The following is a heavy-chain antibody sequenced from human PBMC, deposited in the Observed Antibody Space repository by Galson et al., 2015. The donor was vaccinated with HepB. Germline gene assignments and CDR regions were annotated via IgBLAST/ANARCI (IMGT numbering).Heavy chain of an antibody. CDR3: ARHEFEYCSSTSCYRSAFDI. Sequence: QSGAEVKKPGESLKISCKGSGYSFTSYWIGWVRQMPGKGLEWMGIIYPGDSDTRYSPSFQGQVTISADKSISTAYLQWSSLKASDTAMYYCARHEFEYCSSTSCYRSAFDIWGQGTMVTVSS. CDR1: GYSFTSYW. J-gene: IGHJ3*02. D-gene: IGHD2-2*01. CDR2: IYPGDSDT. V-gene: IGHV5-51*01.